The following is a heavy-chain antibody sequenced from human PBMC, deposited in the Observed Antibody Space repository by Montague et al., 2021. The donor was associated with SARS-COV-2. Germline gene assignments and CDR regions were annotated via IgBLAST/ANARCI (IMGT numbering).Heavy chain of an antibody. D-gene: IGHD6-19*01. CDR3: ATQEDPSGWIPGPFDF. CDR1: GGSISSSSYY. Sequence: ETLSLTCTVSGGSISSSSYYWAWIRQPPGKGLEWIESIYYRGSTYYNPSLKSRVFISVDTSKNQLSLTLTSVTAADTAVYYCATQEDPSGWIPGPFDFWGQGTLLSVSS. CDR2: IYYRGST. V-gene: IGHV4-39*01. J-gene: IGHJ4*02.